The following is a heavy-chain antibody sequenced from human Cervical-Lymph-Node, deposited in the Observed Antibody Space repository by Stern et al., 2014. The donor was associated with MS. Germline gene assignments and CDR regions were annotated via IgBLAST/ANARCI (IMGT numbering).Heavy chain of an antibody. CDR3: ARAGYDFWRGDPFDY. Sequence: QMQLVHSGAEVKKPGSSVKVSCRASGGTFSSYIISWVRHAPGQGLEWMGGIIPMFGTANYAEKFQDRVTFTADESTSTAYMEMSSLRSDDTAVYFCARAGYDFWRGDPFDYWGQGTLVTVSS. CDR1: GGTFSSYI. J-gene: IGHJ4*02. CDR2: IIPMFGTA. D-gene: IGHD3-3*01. V-gene: IGHV1-69*01.